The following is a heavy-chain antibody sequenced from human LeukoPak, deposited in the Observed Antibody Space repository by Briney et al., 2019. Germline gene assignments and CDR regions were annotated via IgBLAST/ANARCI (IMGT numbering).Heavy chain of an antibody. CDR1: GFTFSSYS. D-gene: IGHD3-22*01. CDR2: ISSSSSTI. CDR3: AKDGVGWVVVITDAFDI. J-gene: IGHJ3*02. Sequence: PGGSLRLSCAASGFTFSSYSMNWVRQAPGKGLEWVSYISSSSSTIYYADSVKGRFTISRDNSKNTLYLQMNSLRAEDTAVYYCAKDGVGWVVVITDAFDIWGQGTMVTVSS. V-gene: IGHV3-48*01.